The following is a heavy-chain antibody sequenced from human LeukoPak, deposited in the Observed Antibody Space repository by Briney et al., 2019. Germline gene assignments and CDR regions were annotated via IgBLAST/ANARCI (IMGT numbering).Heavy chain of an antibody. Sequence: PGGSLRLSCAASGFTVSSNYMSRVRQPPGKGLEWVSVIYSGGSTYYADSVKGRVTISRDNSKNTLYLQMNSLRAEDTAVYYCATLRCFDWPDAFDIWGQGTMVTVSS. CDR1: GFTVSSNY. V-gene: IGHV3-53*01. CDR3: ATLRCFDWPDAFDI. CDR2: IYSGGST. J-gene: IGHJ3*02. D-gene: IGHD3-9*01.